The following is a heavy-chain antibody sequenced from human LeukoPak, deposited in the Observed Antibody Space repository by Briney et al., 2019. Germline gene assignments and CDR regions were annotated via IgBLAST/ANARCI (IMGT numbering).Heavy chain of an antibody. CDR2: ISSSSSTI. V-gene: IGHV3-48*01. J-gene: IGHJ4*02. Sequence: PGGSLRLSCAVSGFPFSSYSMNWVRQAPGKGLEWVSYISSSSSTIYYADSVKGRFTISRDNAKNSLYLQMNSLRAEDTAVYYCARGYSASFEYWGQGTLVTVSS. D-gene: IGHD2-15*01. CDR1: GFPFSSYS. CDR3: ARGYSASFEY.